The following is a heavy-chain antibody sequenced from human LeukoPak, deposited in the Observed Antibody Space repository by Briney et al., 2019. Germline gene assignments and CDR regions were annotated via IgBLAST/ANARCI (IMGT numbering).Heavy chain of an antibody. V-gene: IGHV3-23*01. CDR1: GFTFSSYA. CDR2: ISGSGGST. J-gene: IGHJ5*02. Sequence: PGGSLRLSCAASGFTFSSYAMSWVRQAPGKGLEWVSAISGSGGSTYYADSVKGRFTISRDNSKNTLYLQMNSLRAEDTAVYYCAKDRRLRYFEGLFDPWGQGTLVTVSS. D-gene: IGHD3-9*01. CDR3: AKDRRLRYFEGLFDP.